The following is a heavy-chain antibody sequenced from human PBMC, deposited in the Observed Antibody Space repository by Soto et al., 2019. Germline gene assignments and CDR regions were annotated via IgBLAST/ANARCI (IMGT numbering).Heavy chain of an antibody. CDR3: ARGGHGSCGYPFPYFDD. V-gene: IGHV1-2*02. Sequence: ASVKVSCKASGYSFTGYYIHWVRQAPGQGLEWMGWINPDSGATNYAQNFQGRVTLTSDTSISTASMDLTSLTSDDTAVYYCARGGHGSCGYPFPYFDDWGQGTLVTVSS. D-gene: IGHD3-16*01. J-gene: IGHJ4*02. CDR2: INPDSGAT. CDR1: GYSFTGYY.